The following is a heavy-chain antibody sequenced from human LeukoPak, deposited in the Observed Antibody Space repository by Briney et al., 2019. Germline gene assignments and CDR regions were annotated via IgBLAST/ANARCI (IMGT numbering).Heavy chain of an antibody. Sequence: GGSLRLSCAASGFTFSRYGMSWVRQAPGKGLEWVANIKDDGSGKYYVDSLKGRFTISRDNAKNSLYLQMNSLRAEDTAVYYCARVGYSSSWSPSDYWGQGALVTVSS. D-gene: IGHD6-13*01. V-gene: IGHV3-7*01. CDR3: ARVGYSSSWSPSDY. J-gene: IGHJ4*02. CDR1: GFTFSRYG. CDR2: IKDDGSGK.